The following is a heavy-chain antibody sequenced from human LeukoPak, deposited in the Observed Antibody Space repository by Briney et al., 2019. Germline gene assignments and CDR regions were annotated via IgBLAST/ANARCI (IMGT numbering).Heavy chain of an antibody. CDR2: ISANGRST. Sequence: GGSLRLSCVASGLIFSNYVMSWVRQAPGKGLEWVSAISANGRSTYYADSVKGRFTVSRDNSKNTLYLQMNRLRDEDTAVYYCAKDLYSSSSDYWGQGTLVTVSS. CDR1: GLIFSNYV. V-gene: IGHV3-23*01. CDR3: AKDLYSSSSDY. D-gene: IGHD6-6*01. J-gene: IGHJ4*02.